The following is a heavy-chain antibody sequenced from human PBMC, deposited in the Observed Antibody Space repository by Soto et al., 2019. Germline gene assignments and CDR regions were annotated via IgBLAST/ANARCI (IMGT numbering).Heavy chain of an antibody. V-gene: IGHV3-48*01. Sequence: EVQLVESGGGLVQPGGSLRLSCAASGFTFSSYSMNWVRQAPGKGLEWISYISSSSSTIYYADSVKGRFTISRDTARSSLYLQMNRLRAEDTAVYYCARNLWGSGHAVGYWGQGTLVTVSS. CDR3: ARNLWGSGHAVGY. CDR1: GFTFSSYS. J-gene: IGHJ4*02. CDR2: ISSSSSTI. D-gene: IGHD6-19*01.